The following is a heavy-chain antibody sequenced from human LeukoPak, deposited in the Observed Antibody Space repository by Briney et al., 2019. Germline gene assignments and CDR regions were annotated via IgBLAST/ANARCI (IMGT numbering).Heavy chain of an antibody. CDR1: GFTFSSYA. V-gene: IGHV3-23*01. CDR2: ISKSGDST. Sequence: GGSLRLSCAASGFTFSSYAISWVRQAPGKGLEWVSAISKSGDSTYYADSVKGRFTISRDNSKNTIYLQMNSLRVEDTAVYYCAKLSGWTGWFFDYWGQGTVVTASP. CDR3: AKLSGWTGWFFDY. J-gene: IGHJ4*02. D-gene: IGHD6-19*01.